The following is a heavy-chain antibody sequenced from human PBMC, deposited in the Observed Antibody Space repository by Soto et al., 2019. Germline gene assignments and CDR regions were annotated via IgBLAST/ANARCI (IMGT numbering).Heavy chain of an antibody. V-gene: IGHV3-23*01. Sequence: PGGSLRLSCAASGFTFSSYAMRWVRQAPGKGLEWVSAISGSGGSTYYADSVKGRFTISRDNSKNTLYLQMNSLRAEDTAVYYCAKSGSCYSSGYYLSCFDYWGQGALVTVSP. CDR3: AKSGSCYSSGYYLSCFDY. D-gene: IGHD3-22*01. CDR2: ISGSGGST. CDR1: GFTFSSYA. J-gene: IGHJ4*02.